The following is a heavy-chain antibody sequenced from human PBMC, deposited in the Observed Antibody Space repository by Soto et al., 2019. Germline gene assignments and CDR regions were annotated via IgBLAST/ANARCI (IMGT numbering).Heavy chain of an antibody. V-gene: IGHV5-51*01. CDR3: ARHSGAVAWDYYYYYYMDV. CDR2: IYPGDSDT. J-gene: IGHJ6*03. Sequence: PGESLKISCKGSGYSFTSYWIGWVRQMPGKGLEWMGIIYPGDSDTRYSPSFQGQVTISADKSISTAYLQWSSLKASDTAMYHCARHSGAVAWDYYYYYYMDVWGKGTTVTVSS. CDR1: GYSFTSYW. D-gene: IGHD6-19*01.